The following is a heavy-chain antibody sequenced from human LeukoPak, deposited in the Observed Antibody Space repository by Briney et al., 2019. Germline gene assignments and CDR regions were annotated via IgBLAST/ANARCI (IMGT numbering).Heavy chain of an antibody. J-gene: IGHJ3*02. Sequence: PGGSLRLSCAASGFTCSSYSMNWVRQAPGKGLEWVSSISSSSLYIYYADSVKGRFTISRDNAKNSLFLQMNSLRAEDTAAYYCAKELTERWLIDAFDIWGQGTVVTVSS. CDR3: AKELTERWLIDAFDI. CDR2: ISSSSLYI. V-gene: IGHV3-21*01. D-gene: IGHD6-19*01. CDR1: GFTCSSYS.